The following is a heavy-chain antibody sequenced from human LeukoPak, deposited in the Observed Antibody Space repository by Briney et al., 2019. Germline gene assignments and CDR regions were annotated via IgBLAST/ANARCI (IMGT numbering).Heavy chain of an antibody. D-gene: IGHD3-10*01. J-gene: IGHJ4*02. CDR3: AKQAGGSGSYYYY. V-gene: IGHV3-23*01. CDR2: ISGSGGST. CDR1: GFTFSNYA. Sequence: GGSLRLSCAASGFTFSNYAMTWVRQAPGKGLEWVSAISGSGGSTYDADSVKGRLTISRDNSKNTLYLQMRSLRAEDTAVYYCAKQAGGSGSYYYYWGQGTLVTVSS.